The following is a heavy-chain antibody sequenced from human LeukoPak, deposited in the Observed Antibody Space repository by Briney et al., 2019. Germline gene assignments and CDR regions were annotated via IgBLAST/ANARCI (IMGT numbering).Heavy chain of an antibody. D-gene: IGHD3-10*01. J-gene: IGHJ4*02. CDR3: ARDKKSGESSEIDY. CDR2: INRDGSIT. CDR1: GFTFGNYW. Sequence: PGGSLRLSCAASGFTFGNYWLHWVRQAPGKGLVWVSRINRDGSITKYADSVKGRFTVSRDNAKNTLDLQMNRLRAEDTAVYYCARDKKSGESSEIDYWGQGTLVTVSS. V-gene: IGHV3-74*01.